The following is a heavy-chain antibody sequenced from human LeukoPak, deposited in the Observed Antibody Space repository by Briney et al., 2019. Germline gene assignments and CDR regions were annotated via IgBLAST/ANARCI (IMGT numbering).Heavy chain of an antibody. CDR1: GGSISSYY. J-gene: IGHJ3*02. D-gene: IGHD5-12*01. V-gene: IGHV4-59*01. CDR2: IYYSGST. Sequence: SETLSLXCTVSGGSISSYYWSWIRQPPGKGLEWMGYIYYSGSTNYNPSLKSRVTISVDTSKNQFSLKLSSVTAADTAVYYCARDGSGYEVDAFDIWGQGTMVTVSS. CDR3: ARDGSGYEVDAFDI.